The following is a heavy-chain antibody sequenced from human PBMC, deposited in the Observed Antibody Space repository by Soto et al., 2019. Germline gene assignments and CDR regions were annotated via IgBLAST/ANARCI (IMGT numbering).Heavy chain of an antibody. V-gene: IGHV4-59*01. CDR3: AKGGAILRAFDI. Sequence: QVQLQESGPGLVKPSETLSLTCTVSGGFISSYYWSWIRQPPGKGLEWIGYIYYSGSTNYNPSLKRRVTISVDTSKNQFSLKLSSVTAADTAVYFCAKGGAILRAFDIWGQGTMVTVSS. CDR2: IYYSGST. J-gene: IGHJ3*02. CDR1: GGFISSYY.